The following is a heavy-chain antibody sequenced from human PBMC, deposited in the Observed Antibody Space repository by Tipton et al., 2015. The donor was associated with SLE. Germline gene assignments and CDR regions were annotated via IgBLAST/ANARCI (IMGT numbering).Heavy chain of an antibody. CDR3: ARAPQWAPPTFDI. D-gene: IGHD1-26*01. V-gene: IGHV1-18*01. CDR1: GYTFTSYG. CDR2: ISTYNANT. J-gene: IGHJ3*02. Sequence: QSGPEVKKPGASVKVSCKASGYTFTSYGISWVRQAPGQGLEWMGWISTYNANTNYAQKLQGRVTMTTDTSTSTAFMDLRSLRSEPTAVYYCARAPQWAPPTFDIWGQGTMVTASS.